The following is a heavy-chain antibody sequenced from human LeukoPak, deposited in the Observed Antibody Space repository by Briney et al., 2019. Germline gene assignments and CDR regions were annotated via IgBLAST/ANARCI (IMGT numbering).Heavy chain of an antibody. CDR1: GGSISSGSYY. CDR3: ASIAVAGTGHDAFDI. V-gene: IGHV4-61*02. J-gene: IGHJ3*02. Sequence: PSETLSLTCTVSGGSISSGSYYWSWIRQPAGKGLEWIGRIYTSGSTDYNPSLKSRVTISVDTSKNQFSLKLSSVTAADTAVYYCASIAVAGTGHDAFDIWGQGTMVTVSS. CDR2: IYTSGST. D-gene: IGHD6-19*01.